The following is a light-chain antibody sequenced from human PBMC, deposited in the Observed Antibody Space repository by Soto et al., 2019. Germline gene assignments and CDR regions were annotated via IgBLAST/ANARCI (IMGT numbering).Light chain of an antibody. CDR3: LQYGSWYT. CDR1: QSISN. Sequence: ENVLTQSPGTLSVSPGERATLSCRASQSISNLAWYQQKPGQAPRLVIYDTSSRATGIPDRFSGSGSGTDFTLTISRLEPEDVAVYCCLQYGSWYTFGQGTKLEIK. V-gene: IGKV3-20*01. J-gene: IGKJ2*01. CDR2: DTS.